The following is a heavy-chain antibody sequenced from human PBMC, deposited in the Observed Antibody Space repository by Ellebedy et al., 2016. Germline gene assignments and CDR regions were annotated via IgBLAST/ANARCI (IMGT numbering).Heavy chain of an antibody. D-gene: IGHD3-16*01. CDR1: GFSFSNYW. CDR2: IKEDGSEK. J-gene: IGHJ4*02. CDR3: ARALIGGKNY. Sequence: GGSLRLSXAASGFSFSNYWMSWVRQAPGKGLEWVANIKEDGSEKHYVDSVKSRFTISRDNAKNSLYLQMNSLRVEDTAVYYCARALIGGKNYWGQGTLVTVSS. V-gene: IGHV3-7*03.